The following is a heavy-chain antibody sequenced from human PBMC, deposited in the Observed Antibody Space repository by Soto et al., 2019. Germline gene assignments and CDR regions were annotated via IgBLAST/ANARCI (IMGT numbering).Heavy chain of an antibody. D-gene: IGHD4-4*01. V-gene: IGHV3-9*01. Sequence: EVNLVESGGGLVQPGRSLRLSCAVSGFTFDDYDMHWVRQVPGKGLEWVAGITWDSGVLGYADSVKGRFTISRDNGRNSLYLQMNSLQSEDAAFYYCARAGSKDERSSWFDPWGKSTLVSVSS. CDR3: ARAGSKDERSSWFDP. CDR2: ITWDSGVL. J-gene: IGHJ5*02. CDR1: GFTFDDYD.